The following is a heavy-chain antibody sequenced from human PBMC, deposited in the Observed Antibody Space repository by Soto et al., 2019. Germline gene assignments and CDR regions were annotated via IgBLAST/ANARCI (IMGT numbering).Heavy chain of an antibody. CDR2: ISDSGDST. D-gene: IGHD2-15*01. V-gene: IGHV3-23*01. CDR1: GFIFSSYA. CDR3: AKDRSVVAAYWYFDL. Sequence: GGSLRLSXAASGFIFSSYAMSWVRKAPGKGLEWVSGISDSGDSTYYEDSVKGRFTISRDNSKNTLYLQMNSLRAEDTAVYYCAKDRSVVAAYWYFDLWGRGTLVTVSS. J-gene: IGHJ2*01.